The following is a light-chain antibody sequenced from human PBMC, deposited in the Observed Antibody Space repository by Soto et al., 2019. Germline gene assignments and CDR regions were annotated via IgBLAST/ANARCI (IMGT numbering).Light chain of an antibody. CDR1: SSDVGGYNY. V-gene: IGLV2-11*01. CDR3: SSYTTSSTYV. J-gene: IGLJ1*01. Sequence: QSALTQPRSVSGSPGQSVTISCTGTSSDVGGYNYVSWYQQHPGKAPKLMIYDVSNRPSGVPNRFSGSKSGNTASLTISGLQAEDEAGYYCSSYTTSSTYVFGTGTKVTVL. CDR2: DVS.